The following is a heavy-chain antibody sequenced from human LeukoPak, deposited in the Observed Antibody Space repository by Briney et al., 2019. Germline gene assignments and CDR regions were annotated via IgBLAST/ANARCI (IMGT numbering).Heavy chain of an antibody. CDR1: GFTFSSYS. CDR3: ARLKGGCSGGSCYALN. Sequence: GGSLRLSCAASGFTFSSYSMNWVRQAPGKGLEWVSSISSSSSYIYYADSVKGRVTISRDNAKTSLYLQMNSLRAEDTAVYYCARLKGGCSGGSCYALNWGQGTLVTVSS. J-gene: IGHJ4*02. CDR2: ISSSSSYI. D-gene: IGHD2-15*01. V-gene: IGHV3-21*01.